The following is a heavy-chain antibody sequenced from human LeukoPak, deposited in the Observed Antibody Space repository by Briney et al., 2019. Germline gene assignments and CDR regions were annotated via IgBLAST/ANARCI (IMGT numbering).Heavy chain of an antibody. CDR2: INHSGST. CDR3: ARGSAVATSTKNRLFDAFDI. CDR1: DGSFSGYY. J-gene: IGHJ3*02. Sequence: SETLSLTCAVYDGSFSGYYWSWIRQPPGKGLEWIGEINHSGSTNYNPSLKSRVTISVDTSKNQFSLKLSSVTAADTAVYYCARGSAVATSTKNRLFDAFDIWGQGTMVTVSS. V-gene: IGHV4-34*01. D-gene: IGHD5-12*01.